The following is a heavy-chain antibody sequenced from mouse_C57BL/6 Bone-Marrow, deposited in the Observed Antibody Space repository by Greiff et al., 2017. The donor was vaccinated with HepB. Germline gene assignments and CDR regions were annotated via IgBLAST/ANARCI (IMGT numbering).Heavy chain of an antibody. J-gene: IGHJ3*01. CDR2: IYPGSGST. V-gene: IGHV1-55*01. D-gene: IGHD1-1*01. CDR3: ARNYGSSYGFAY. CDR1: GYTFTSYW. Sequence: VQLQQPGAELVKPGASVKMSCKASGYTFTSYWITWVQQRPGQGLEWIGDIYPGSGSTNYNEKFKSTATLTVDTSSSTAYRQLSSLTSEDSAVYYGARNYGSSYGFAYWGQGTLVTVSA.